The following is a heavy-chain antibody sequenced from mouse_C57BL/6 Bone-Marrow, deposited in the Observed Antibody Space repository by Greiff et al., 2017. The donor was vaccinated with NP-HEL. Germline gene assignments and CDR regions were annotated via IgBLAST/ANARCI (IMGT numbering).Heavy chain of an antibody. J-gene: IGHJ4*01. V-gene: IGHV1-9*01. CDR2: IFPGSGST. CDR1: GYTFTGYW. Sequence: QVQLQESGAELMKPGASVKLSCKATGYTFTGYWIEWVKQRPGHGLEWIGEIFPGSGSTNYNEKFKGKATFTADTSANTAYMQLSSLTTEDTAIYYCARGSGNVRGVYYAMDYWGQGTSVTVSS. D-gene: IGHD3-2*02. CDR3: ARGSGNVRGVYYAMDY.